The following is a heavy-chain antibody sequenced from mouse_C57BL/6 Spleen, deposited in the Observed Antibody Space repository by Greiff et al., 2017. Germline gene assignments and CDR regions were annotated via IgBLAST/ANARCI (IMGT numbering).Heavy chain of an antibody. Sequence: QVQLQQPGAELVMPGASVKLSCKASGYTFTSYWMHWVKQRPGQGLEWIGEIDPSDIYTNYNQKFKGKSTLTVDKSSSTAYMQLSSLTSEDSAVYYCARFGGSSPWFAYWGQGTLVTVSA. J-gene: IGHJ3*01. CDR3: ARFGGSSPWFAY. CDR1: GYTFTSYW. V-gene: IGHV1-69*01. CDR2: IDPSDIYT. D-gene: IGHD1-1*01.